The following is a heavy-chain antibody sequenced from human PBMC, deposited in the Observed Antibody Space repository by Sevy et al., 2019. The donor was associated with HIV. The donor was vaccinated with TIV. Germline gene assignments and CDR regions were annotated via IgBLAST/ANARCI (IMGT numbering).Heavy chain of an antibody. CDR2: ITRNSYEAYGGTT. V-gene: IGHV3-49*03. CDR3: SRGLATADTPEYYFDY. CDR1: GVTFDDYA. D-gene: IGHD2-15*01. Sequence: GGSLRLSCTTSGVTFDDYAMSWFRQAPGKGLEWVAFITRNSYEAYGGTTEYAASVKGRFIISRDDSKSIAYLQMNSLKTEDTAVYYCSRGLATADTPEYYFDYWGQGNLVTVSS. J-gene: IGHJ4*02.